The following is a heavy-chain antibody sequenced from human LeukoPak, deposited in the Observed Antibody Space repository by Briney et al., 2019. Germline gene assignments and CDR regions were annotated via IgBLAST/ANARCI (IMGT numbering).Heavy chain of an antibody. Sequence: SETLSLTCTVSGGSISSGSYYWSWIRQPAGKGLEWIGRIYTSGSTNYNPSLKSRVTMSVDTSKNQFSLKLSSVTAADTAVYYCAREGLYGDYVDYWGQGTLVTVSS. CDR1: GGSISSGSYY. D-gene: IGHD4-17*01. CDR2: IYTSGST. CDR3: AREGLYGDYVDY. J-gene: IGHJ4*02. V-gene: IGHV4-61*02.